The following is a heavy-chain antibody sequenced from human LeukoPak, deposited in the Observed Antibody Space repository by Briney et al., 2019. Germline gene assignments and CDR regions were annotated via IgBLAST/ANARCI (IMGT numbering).Heavy chain of an antibody. Sequence: ASVKVSCKASGYTFPSYFMHWVRQAPGQGLEWMGIINPTGGSTTYAQKFQGRVTMTRDTSTSTVYMELSSLRSDDTAVYYCARIVYDSSGYPYYYYGMDVWGQGTTVTVSS. CDR3: ARIVYDSSGYPYYYYGMDV. CDR2: INPTGGST. V-gene: IGHV1-46*01. D-gene: IGHD3-22*01. J-gene: IGHJ6*02. CDR1: GYTFPSYF.